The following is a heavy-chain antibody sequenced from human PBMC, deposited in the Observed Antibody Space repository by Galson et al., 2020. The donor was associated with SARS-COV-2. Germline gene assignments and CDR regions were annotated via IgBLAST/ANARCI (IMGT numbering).Heavy chain of an antibody. D-gene: IGHD4-17*01. J-gene: IGHJ6*02. CDR2: IKQDGSEK. CDR3: ARDGLAVTTDFMRPHYYYYGMDV. CDR1: GFTFSSYW. Sequence: TGGSLRLSCAASGFTFSSYWMSWVRQAPGKGLEWVANIKQDGSEKYYVDSVKGRFTISRDNAKNSLYLQMNSLRAEDTAVYYCARDGLAVTTDFMRPHYYYYGMDVWGQGTTVTVSS. V-gene: IGHV3-7*01.